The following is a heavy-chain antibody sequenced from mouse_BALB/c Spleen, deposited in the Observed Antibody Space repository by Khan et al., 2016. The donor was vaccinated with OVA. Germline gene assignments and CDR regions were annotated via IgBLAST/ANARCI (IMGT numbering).Heavy chain of an antibody. J-gene: IGHJ4*01. CDR1: GYAITSDYA. Sequence: EVQLQQSGPGLVKPSQSLSLTCTVTGYAITSDYAWNWIRQFPGNKLEWMGYISSIGSTSYNPSLKSRISITRDTSTNQFFLQLKSVTTEDTATYYCARSLYYSYGYALDCWGRGTSVTVSS. V-gene: IGHV3-2*02. CDR2: ISSIGST. CDR3: ARSLYYSYGYALDC. D-gene: IGHD2-14*01.